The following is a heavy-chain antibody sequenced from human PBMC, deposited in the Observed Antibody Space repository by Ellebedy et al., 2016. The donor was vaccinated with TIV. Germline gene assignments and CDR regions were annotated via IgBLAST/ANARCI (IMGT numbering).Heavy chain of an antibody. CDR1: GFTFSSYG. CDR2: ISHDGRTK. J-gene: IGHJ4*02. D-gene: IGHD5-18*01. Sequence: GGSLRLXCAASGFTFSSYGMQWVRQAPAKGPEWVAVISHDGRTKFYADSVKGRFTVSRDNSKSTMFLQMNSLKREDTAVYYCAKDKLQNAMAGSNFDYWGQGALVTVSS. V-gene: IGHV3-30*18. CDR3: AKDKLQNAMAGSNFDY.